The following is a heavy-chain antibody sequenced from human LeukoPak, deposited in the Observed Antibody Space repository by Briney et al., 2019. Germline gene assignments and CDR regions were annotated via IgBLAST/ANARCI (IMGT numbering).Heavy chain of an antibody. J-gene: IGHJ4*02. D-gene: IGHD5-24*01. CDR1: GFAFSTYA. CDR3: ARGEQDMATMSIDY. Sequence: GGSLRLSCAASGFAFSTYAMNWVRQAPGNGLEWISYSSSGGSTIYYADSVKGRFTISRDNAKNSLHLQMHSLSAEDTAVYYCARGEQDMATMSIDYWGQGALVTVSS. V-gene: IGHV3-48*04. CDR2: SSSGGSTI.